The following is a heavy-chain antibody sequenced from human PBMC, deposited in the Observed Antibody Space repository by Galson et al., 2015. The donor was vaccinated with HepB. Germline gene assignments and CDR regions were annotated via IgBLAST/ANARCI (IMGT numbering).Heavy chain of an antibody. Sequence: SVKVSCKASGYTFTSYDINWVRQATGQGLEWMGWMNPNSGNTGYARKFQGRVTMTRNTSISTAYMELSSLRSEDTAVYYCARGRDWYQPLDYWGQGTLVTVSS. CDR1: GYTFTSYD. V-gene: IGHV1-8*01. D-gene: IGHD2-2*01. CDR3: ARGRDWYQPLDY. J-gene: IGHJ4*02. CDR2: MNPNSGNT.